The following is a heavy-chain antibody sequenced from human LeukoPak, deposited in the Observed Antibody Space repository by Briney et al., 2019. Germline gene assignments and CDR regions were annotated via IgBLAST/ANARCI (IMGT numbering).Heavy chain of an antibody. CDR2: IYYSGST. Sequence: TSETLSLTCTVSGGSISSYYWSWIRQPPGKGLEWIGYIYYSGSTNYNPSLKSRVTISVDTFKNQFSLKLSSVTAADTAVYYCARVRSDYGDYYYYGMDVWGQGTTVTVSS. J-gene: IGHJ6*02. CDR1: GGSISSYY. D-gene: IGHD4-17*01. CDR3: ARVRSDYGDYYYYGMDV. V-gene: IGHV4-59*01.